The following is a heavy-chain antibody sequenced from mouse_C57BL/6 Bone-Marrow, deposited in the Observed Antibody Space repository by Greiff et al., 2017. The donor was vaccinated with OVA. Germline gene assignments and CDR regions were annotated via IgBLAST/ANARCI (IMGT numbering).Heavy chain of an antibody. J-gene: IGHJ4*01. CDR1: GYTFTNYW. CDR3: ASGGLLMDYYAMDY. CDR2: IYPGGGYT. V-gene: IGHV1-63*01. D-gene: IGHD2-10*01. Sequence: QVQLQQSGAELVRPGTSVKMSCKASGYTFTNYWIGWAKQRPGHGLEWIGDIYPGGGYTNHNEKFKGKATLTADKSSSTAYMQFSSLTSEDSAIYYCASGGLLMDYYAMDYWGQGTSVTVSS.